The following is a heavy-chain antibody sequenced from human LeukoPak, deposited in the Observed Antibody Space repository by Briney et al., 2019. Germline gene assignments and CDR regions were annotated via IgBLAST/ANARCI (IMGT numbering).Heavy chain of an antibody. D-gene: IGHD5-12*01. CDR2: ISSSTYTI. Sequence: PGGSLRLSCAASGFTFSSYEMNWVRQAPGKGLEWVSYISSSTYTIYYADSVKGRFTISRDNAKNSLYLQMNSLRAEDTAVYYCASLGRLLLGTDYWGQGTLVTVSS. V-gene: IGHV3-48*03. CDR1: GFTFSSYE. J-gene: IGHJ4*02. CDR3: ASLGRLLLGTDY.